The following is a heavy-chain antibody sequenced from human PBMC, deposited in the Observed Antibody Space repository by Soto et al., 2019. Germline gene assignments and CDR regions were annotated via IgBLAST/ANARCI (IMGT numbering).Heavy chain of an antibody. CDR1: GGTFSSYT. CDR3: ARGYGDYGWDY. V-gene: IGHV1-69*02. Sequence: QVQLVQSGAEVKKPGSSVKVSCKASGGTFSSYTISWVRQAPGQGLEWMGRIIPILGIANYAQKFQGRVMITADKSTSTAYMELSSLRSEDTAVYYCARGYGDYGWDYWGQGTLVTVSS. D-gene: IGHD4-17*01. CDR2: IIPILGIA. J-gene: IGHJ4*02.